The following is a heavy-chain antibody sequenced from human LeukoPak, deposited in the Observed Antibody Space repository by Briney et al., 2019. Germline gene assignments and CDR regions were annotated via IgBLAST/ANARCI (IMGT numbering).Heavy chain of an antibody. J-gene: IGHJ4*02. V-gene: IGHV3-23*01. Sequence: PGGSLRLSCAASGFAFSSYAMSWVRQAPGKGLEWVSGISASGGTTYYADSVKGRFTISRDNSKNTLYLQMNSLRAEDTAVYYCARDLLNVQDYWGQGTLVTVSS. D-gene: IGHD1-1*01. CDR2: ISASGGTT. CDR3: ARDLLNVQDY. CDR1: GFAFSSYA.